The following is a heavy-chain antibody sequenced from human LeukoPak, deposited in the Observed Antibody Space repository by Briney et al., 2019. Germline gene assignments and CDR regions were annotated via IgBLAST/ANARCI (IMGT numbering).Heavy chain of an antibody. J-gene: IGHJ4*02. CDR2: INSSATNT. D-gene: IGHD5-18*01. V-gene: IGHV3-11*04. CDR1: GFSLSDYY. Sequence: PGESLRLSCAASGFSLSDYYMNWIRQAPGKGLEWVSYINSSATNTDNAESVKGRFTVSRDSAKNLLYLQMHSLRAEDTAVYYCARGRGYSYGDSGYWGQGTLVTVSS. CDR3: ARGRGYSYGDSGY.